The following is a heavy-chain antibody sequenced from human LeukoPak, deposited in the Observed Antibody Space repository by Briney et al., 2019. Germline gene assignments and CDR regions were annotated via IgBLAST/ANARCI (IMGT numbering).Heavy chain of an antibody. CDR2: IYSGGST. CDR3: ARYHYYYYMDV. V-gene: IGHV3-53*01. Sequence: SGGSLRLSCAASGFTVSSNYMSWVRQAPGKGLEWVSVIYSGGSTYYADSVKGRFTISRDNSKNTLYLQMNSLRAEDTAVYYCARYHYYYYMDVWGKGTTVTISS. CDR1: GFTVSSNY. J-gene: IGHJ6*03.